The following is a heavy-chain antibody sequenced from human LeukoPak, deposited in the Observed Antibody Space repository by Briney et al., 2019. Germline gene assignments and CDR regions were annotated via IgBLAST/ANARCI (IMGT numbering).Heavy chain of an antibody. V-gene: IGHV4-4*07. D-gene: IGHD1-26*01. CDR3: ARIQWDLPVS. J-gene: IGHJ5*02. CDR2: IYTSGST. CDR1: GGSISSYY. Sequence: SETLSLTCTVSGGSISSYYWSWIRQPPGKGLEWIGRIYTSGSTNYNPSLESRITMSVDTSKNQFSLKLSSVTAADTAVYYCARIQWDLPVSWGQGTLVTVSS.